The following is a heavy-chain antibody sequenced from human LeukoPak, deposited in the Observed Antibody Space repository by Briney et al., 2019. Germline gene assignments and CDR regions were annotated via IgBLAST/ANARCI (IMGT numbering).Heavy chain of an antibody. CDR3: ARDSQWELLPHFDY. D-gene: IGHD1-26*01. Sequence: SVKVSCKASGGTFSSYAISWVRQAPGQGLEWMGRIIPIFGTANYAQKFQGRVTITTDESTSTAYMELSSLRSEDTVVYYCARDSQWELLPHFDYWGQGTLVTVSS. V-gene: IGHV1-69*05. J-gene: IGHJ4*02. CDR2: IIPIFGTA. CDR1: GGTFSSYA.